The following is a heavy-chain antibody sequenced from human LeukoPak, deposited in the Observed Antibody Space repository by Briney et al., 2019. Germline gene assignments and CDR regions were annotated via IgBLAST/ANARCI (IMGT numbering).Heavy chain of an antibody. J-gene: IGHJ4*02. CDR1: GFTFSSYS. CDR3: ARASRVGATPDY. V-gene: IGHV3-21*01. Sequence: GGSLRLSCAASGFTFSSYSMNWVRQAPGKGLEWVSSISSSSSYIYYADSVKGRFTISRDNAKNSLYLQMNSLRAEDTAVYHCARASRVGATPDYWGQGTLVTVSS. CDR2: ISSSSSYI. D-gene: IGHD1-26*01.